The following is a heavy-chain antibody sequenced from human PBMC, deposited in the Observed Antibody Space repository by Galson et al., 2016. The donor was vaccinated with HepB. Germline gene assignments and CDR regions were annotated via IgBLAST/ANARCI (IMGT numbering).Heavy chain of an antibody. CDR3: ARDMAVVVITASLDC. V-gene: IGHV1-69*05. J-gene: IGHJ4*02. CDR2: IIPIFGTA. CDR1: GGTLISHA. Sequence: SVKVSCKASGGTLISHAISWVRQAPGQGLEWMGGIIPIFGTANYTQKFQGRVTFTRDTSARTAYMELRSLRSEDTAIYYCARDMAVVVITASLDCWGQGTLVTVSS. D-gene: IGHD3-22*01.